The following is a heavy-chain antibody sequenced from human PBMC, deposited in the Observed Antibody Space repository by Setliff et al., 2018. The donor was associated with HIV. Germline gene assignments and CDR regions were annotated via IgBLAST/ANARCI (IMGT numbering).Heavy chain of an antibody. CDR3: AKLLGNGGNSDPFDI. V-gene: IGHV3-48*03. Sequence: GGSLRLSCSASGFTFSDYEINWVRQAPGKGLEWISYISHSGATIYYADSVKGRFTISRDNSKESLYLQMNSLTTEDTALYYCAKLLGNGGNSDPFDIWGQGTTVTVSS. J-gene: IGHJ3*02. D-gene: IGHD2-21*01. CDR2: ISHSGATI. CDR1: GFTFSDYE.